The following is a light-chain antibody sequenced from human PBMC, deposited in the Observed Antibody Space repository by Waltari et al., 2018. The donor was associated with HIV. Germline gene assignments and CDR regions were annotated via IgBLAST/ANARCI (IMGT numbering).Light chain of an antibody. CDR2: AGN. J-gene: IGKJ3*01. CDR1: QYIINF. Sequence: DIQMTQSPSSLSASVGDRITITCRSSQYIINFVNWFQKKPGKAPRLLIYAGNYLQSGVPSRFRGSVAGTDFTLTINNLQPDDFATYYCQQTYDFPLTFGPGTKVDIK. CDR3: QQTYDFPLT. V-gene: IGKV1-39*01.